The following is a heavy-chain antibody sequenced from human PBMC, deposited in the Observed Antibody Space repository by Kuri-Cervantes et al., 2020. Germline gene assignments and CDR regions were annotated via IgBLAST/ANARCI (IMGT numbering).Heavy chain of an antibody. CDR2: IYYSGST. D-gene: IGHD5-18*01. Sequence: SETLSLTCTVSGGSSSSGGYYWSWIRQHPGKGLEWIGYIYYSGSTYYNPSLKSRVTISVDTSKNQFSLKLSSVTAADTAVYYCARDRGGDTAMAYYYYGMDVWGQGTTVTVSS. CDR1: GGSSSSGGYY. CDR3: ARDRGGDTAMAYYYYGMDV. V-gene: IGHV4-31*03. J-gene: IGHJ6*02.